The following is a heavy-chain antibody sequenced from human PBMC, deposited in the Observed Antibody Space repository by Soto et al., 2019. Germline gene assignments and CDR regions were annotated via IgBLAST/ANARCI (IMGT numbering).Heavy chain of an antibody. V-gene: IGHV4-28*01. CDR3: AAGGIVGATTADY. CDR2: IYYSGST. CDR1: GYSISSSNW. J-gene: IGHJ4*02. Sequence: QMQLQESGPGLVKPSDTLSLTCAVSGYSISSSNWWGWIRQPPGKGLEWIGYIYYSGSTYYNPSLKSRVTMSVDTSKNQFSLKLSSVAAVDTAVYYCAAGGIVGATTADYWGQGTLVTVSS. D-gene: IGHD1-26*01.